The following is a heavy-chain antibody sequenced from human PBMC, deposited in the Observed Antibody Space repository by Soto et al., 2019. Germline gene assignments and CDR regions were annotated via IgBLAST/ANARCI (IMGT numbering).Heavy chain of an antibody. V-gene: IGHV4-4*02. CDR1: GVSLNHPNG. CDR2: IDHSGST. J-gene: IGHJ6*02. Sequence: SETLPITSAVSGVSLNHPNGWAWVLHPPGKGLGWIGEIDHSGSTNYNPSLNSRVTISLDRSKNQFSLKLSSVAAADTAVYYCARDLWGYCGTDCYPLDVWGQGTTVT. CDR3: ARDLWGYCGTDCYPLDV. D-gene: IGHD2-21*02.